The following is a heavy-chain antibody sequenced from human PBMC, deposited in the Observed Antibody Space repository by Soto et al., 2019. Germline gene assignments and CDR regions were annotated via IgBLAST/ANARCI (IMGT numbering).Heavy chain of an antibody. CDR3: ARDSSSGEGFDF. V-gene: IGHV3-33*01. CDR2: IWYDGNSK. D-gene: IGHD7-27*01. Sequence: QVQLVESGGGVVQPGRSLRLSCAASGFTFSSYGMHWVRQAPGKGLEWMAVIWYDGNSKDYGDSGRGRFTVSRYNSKHTLYLQMDSLRAEDTAVYYCARDSSSGEGFDFWGQGTLVTVSS. J-gene: IGHJ4*02. CDR1: GFTFSSYG.